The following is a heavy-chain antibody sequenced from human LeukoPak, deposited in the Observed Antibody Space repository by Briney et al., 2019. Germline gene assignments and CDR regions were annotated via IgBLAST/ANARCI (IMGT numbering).Heavy chain of an antibody. Sequence: GGSLRLSCAASGFTFSSYAMSWVRQAPGKGLEWVSAISGSGGGTYYADSVKGRFTISRDNSKNTLYLQMNSLRAEGTAVYCCAKDRVSSIPFDYWGQGTLVTVSS. J-gene: IGHJ4*02. CDR2: ISGSGGGT. V-gene: IGHV3-23*01. CDR3: AKDRVSSIPFDY. D-gene: IGHD3-3*02. CDR1: GFTFSSYA.